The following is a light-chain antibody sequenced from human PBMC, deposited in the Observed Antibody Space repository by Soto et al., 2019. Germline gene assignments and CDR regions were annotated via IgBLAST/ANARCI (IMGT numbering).Light chain of an antibody. J-gene: IGKJ1*01. CDR3: QQYNNWPRT. Sequence: ELVLTQSPATLSVSPGERATLSCRASQSVSSDLAWYHQKPGQAPRLLIYGASTRATGIPARFSGSGSGTEFTLTINRLQSEDFAVYYCQQYNNWPRTFGQGTKVDIK. CDR2: GAS. CDR1: QSVSSD. V-gene: IGKV3-15*01.